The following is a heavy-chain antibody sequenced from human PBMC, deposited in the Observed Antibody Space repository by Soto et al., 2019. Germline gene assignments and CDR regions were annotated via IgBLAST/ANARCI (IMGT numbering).Heavy chain of an antibody. V-gene: IGHV3-7*01. D-gene: IGHD3-16*01. CDR1: GFTFSSYW. Sequence: GGSLRLSCAASGFTFSSYWMSWVRQAPGKGLEWVANIKQDGSEKYYVDSVKGRFTISRDNAKNSLYLQMNSLRAEDTAVYYCARLGALGDRIGGFFDYWGQGTLVTVSS. CDR3: ARLGALGDRIGGFFDY. CDR2: IKQDGSEK. J-gene: IGHJ4*02.